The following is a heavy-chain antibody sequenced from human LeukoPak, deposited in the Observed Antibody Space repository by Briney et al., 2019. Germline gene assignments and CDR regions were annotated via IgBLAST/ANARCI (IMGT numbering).Heavy chain of an antibody. V-gene: IGHV4-4*07. D-gene: IGHD3-10*01. CDR2: IYTSGST. CDR3: ARDLHPSGSGWFDP. CDR1: GGSISSYY. J-gene: IGHJ5*02. Sequence: SETLSLTCTVSGGSISSYYWSWIRQPAGKGLEWIGRIYTSGSTNYNPSLKSRVTMSVDTSKNQFSLKLSSVPAADTAVYYCARDLHPSGSGWFDPWGQGTLVTVSS.